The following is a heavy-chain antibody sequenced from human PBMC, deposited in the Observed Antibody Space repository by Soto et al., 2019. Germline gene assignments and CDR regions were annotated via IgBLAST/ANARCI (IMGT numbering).Heavy chain of an antibody. V-gene: IGHV4-30-2*06. CDR2: ISHVETT. CDR3: ARSGGYDSLDF. Sequence: SETLSLTCSVSGVTISYGGYSWSWIRQSPGKGLEWLGYISHVETTYYNPSFQSRLSLSIDRTSNQFSLSLSSKTAADQAVYYCARSGGYDSLDFWGKGIQVTVSS. J-gene: IGHJ4*02. CDR1: GVTISYGGYS. D-gene: IGHD2-15*01.